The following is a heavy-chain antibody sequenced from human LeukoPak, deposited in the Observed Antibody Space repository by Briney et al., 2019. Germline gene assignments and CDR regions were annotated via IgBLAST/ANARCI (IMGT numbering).Heavy chain of an antibody. D-gene: IGHD1-26*01. CDR1: GFTFSDYN. Sequence: VGSLRLSCAASGFTFSDYNMRWIRQAPGKGLEWVSSISRSGSTKYYADSVKGRFTISRDNAKNSLYLQMNSLRAEDTAVYYCAAEWELLEGLDYWGQGTLFTVSS. CDR3: AAEWELLEGLDY. CDR2: ISRSGSTK. J-gene: IGHJ4*02. V-gene: IGHV3-11*04.